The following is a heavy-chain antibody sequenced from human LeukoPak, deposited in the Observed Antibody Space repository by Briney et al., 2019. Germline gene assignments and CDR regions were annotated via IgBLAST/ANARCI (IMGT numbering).Heavy chain of an antibody. V-gene: IGHV4-61*02. J-gene: IGHJ5*02. CDR1: GGSISSGSYY. D-gene: IGHD2-2*01. Sequence: SETLSLTCTVSGGSISSGSYYWSWIRQPAGKGLEWIGRIYISGTTNYNPSLKSRVTISVDTSKNQFSLKLSSVTAADTAVYYCARHKCSSTSCYVRGPYNWFDPWGQGTLVTVSS. CDR2: IYISGTT. CDR3: ARHKCSSTSCYVRGPYNWFDP.